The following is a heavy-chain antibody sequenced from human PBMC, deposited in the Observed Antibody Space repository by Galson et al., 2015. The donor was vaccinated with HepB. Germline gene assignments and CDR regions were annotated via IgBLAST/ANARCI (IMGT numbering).Heavy chain of an antibody. CDR1: GGTFSSYA. CDR3: ASFSVPAATNWNYYYYYYMDV. Sequence: SVKVSCKASGGTFSSYAISWVRQAPGQGLEWMGGIIPIFGTANYAQKFQGRVTITADESTSTAYMELSSLRSEDTAVYYCASFSVPAATNWNYYYYYYMDVWGKGTTVTVSS. D-gene: IGHD2-2*01. CDR2: IIPIFGTA. J-gene: IGHJ6*03. V-gene: IGHV1-69*13.